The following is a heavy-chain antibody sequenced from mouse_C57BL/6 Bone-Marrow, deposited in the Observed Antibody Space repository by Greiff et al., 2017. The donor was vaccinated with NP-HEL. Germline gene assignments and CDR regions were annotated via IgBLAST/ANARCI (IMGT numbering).Heavy chain of an antibody. CDR1: GFTFSSYA. CDR2: ISDGGSYT. J-gene: IGHJ2*01. Sequence: EVMLVESGGGLVKPGGSLKLSCAASGFTFSSYAMSWVRQTPEKRLEWVATISDGGSYTYYPDNVKGRFPISRDNAKNNLYLQMSHLKSEDTAMYYCARDPAYYPYFDYWGQGTTLTVSS. CDR3: ARDPAYYPYFDY. V-gene: IGHV5-4*01. D-gene: IGHD2-10*01.